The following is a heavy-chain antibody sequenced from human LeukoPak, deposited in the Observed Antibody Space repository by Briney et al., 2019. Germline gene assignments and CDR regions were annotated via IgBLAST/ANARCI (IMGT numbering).Heavy chain of an antibody. D-gene: IGHD4-17*01. J-gene: IGHJ5*02. CDR1: GDSVSSFSAT. V-gene: IGHV6-1*01. CDR3: ARITETTRRFDP. Sequence: SQTLSLTCAISGDSVSSFSATWSWIRQSPSRGLEWLGRTYYRSKWYNDYAVSVKSRITFNADTSKNQLSLQLNSVTPEDTAVYFCARITETTRRFDPWGQGTLVTVSS. CDR2: TYYRSKWYN.